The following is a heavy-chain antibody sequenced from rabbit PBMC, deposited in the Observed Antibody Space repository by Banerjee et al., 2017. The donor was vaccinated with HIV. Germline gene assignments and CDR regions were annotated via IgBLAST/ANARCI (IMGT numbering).Heavy chain of an antibody. CDR3: ARDPASSRGL. D-gene: IGHD1-1*01. J-gene: IGHJ4*01. CDR2: TSTTDGST. V-gene: IGHV1S45*01. Sequence: QEQLVESGGDLVKPGASLTLTCTASGFSFSSGYWICWVRQAPGKGLEWIGCTSTTDGSTYYATWAKGRFTNSKTSSTTVTLQITSLTAADTATYFCARDPASSRGLWGPGTLVTVS. CDR1: GFSFSSGYW.